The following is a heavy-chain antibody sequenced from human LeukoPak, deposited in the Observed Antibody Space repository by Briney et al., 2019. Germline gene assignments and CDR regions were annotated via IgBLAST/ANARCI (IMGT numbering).Heavy chain of an antibody. J-gene: IGHJ4*02. D-gene: IGHD4-17*01. CDR3: ARVEMGEYGDYEHFDY. V-gene: IGHV3-23*01. CDR2: ISSSGGST. Sequence: GGSLRLSCAASGFTFSSYAMSWVRQAPGKGLEWVSAISSSGGSTYYADSVKGRFTISRDNSKNTLYLQMNSLKTEDTAVYYCARVEMGEYGDYEHFDYWGQGTLVTVSS. CDR1: GFTFSSYA.